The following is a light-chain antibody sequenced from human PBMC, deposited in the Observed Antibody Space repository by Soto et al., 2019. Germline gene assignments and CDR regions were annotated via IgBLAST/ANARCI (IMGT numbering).Light chain of an antibody. Sequence: EIVLTQSPGTLSLSPGERATLSCRASQSVSSSYLAWYQQKPGQAPRLLIYGASSRATGVPDRFSGSGSGTDFTLTISRLEPEDFAVFYCPQYATSPWTFGQGTNVEIK. CDR2: GAS. J-gene: IGKJ1*01. CDR1: QSVSSSY. V-gene: IGKV3-20*01. CDR3: PQYATSPWT.